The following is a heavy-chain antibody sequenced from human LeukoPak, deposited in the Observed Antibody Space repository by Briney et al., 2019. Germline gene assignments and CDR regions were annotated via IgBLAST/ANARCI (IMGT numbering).Heavy chain of an antibody. V-gene: IGHV3-23*01. D-gene: IGHD3-10*01. CDR1: GFTFSSYA. J-gene: IGHJ4*02. Sequence: GWSLRLSCAASGFTFSSYAMHWVGQARGKGLDWVSVLSASGGLTYYADSVKGRFTISRDNTKNTLYVQMSSLRAEDTAVYYCAKDGPYYGSGAMYYFDFWGQGTPVTVSS. CDR3: AKDGPYYGSGAMYYFDF. CDR2: LSASGGLT.